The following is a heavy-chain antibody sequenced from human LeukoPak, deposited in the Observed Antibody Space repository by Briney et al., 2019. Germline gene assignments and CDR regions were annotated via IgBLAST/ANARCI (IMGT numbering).Heavy chain of an antibody. CDR3: AGNLNRYNWNSDAFDI. CDR2: IIPIFGTA. J-gene: IGHJ3*02. V-gene: IGHV1-69*01. D-gene: IGHD1/OR15-1a*01. Sequence: SVTVSCKASGGTFSSYAISWVRQAPGQGLEWMGGIIPIFGTANYAQKFQGRVTITADESTSTAYMELSSLRSEDTAVYYCAGNLNRYNWNSDAFDIWGQGTMVTVSS. CDR1: GGTFSSYA.